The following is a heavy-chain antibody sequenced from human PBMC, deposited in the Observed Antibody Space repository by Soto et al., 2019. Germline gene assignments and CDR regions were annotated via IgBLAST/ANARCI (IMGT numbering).Heavy chain of an antibody. V-gene: IGHV3-53*04. J-gene: IGHJ3*02. CDR3: AGDKGVGEFHDSFDI. Sequence: EGSLRLSCAASGFTVSSNYMSWVRQAPGKGLEWVSVIYSGGSSYYADYVTGRFTISRHYSKNTLYLQMNSLRAVDTAVYSCAGDKGVGEFHDSFDIWGQGTMVTVSS. CDR1: GFTVSSNY. CDR2: IYSGGSS. D-gene: IGHD3-10*01.